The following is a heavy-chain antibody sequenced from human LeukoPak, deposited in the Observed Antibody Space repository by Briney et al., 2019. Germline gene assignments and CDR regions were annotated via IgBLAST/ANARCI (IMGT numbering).Heavy chain of an antibody. CDR1: GFTFSSYG. V-gene: IGHV3-23*01. D-gene: IGHD3-10*02. J-gene: IGHJ6*04. Sequence: GGTLRLSCAASGFTFSSYGMNWVRQAPGKGLEWVSAISGSGGSTYYADSVKGRFTISRDNAKNSLYLQMNSLRAEDTAVYYCAELGITMIGGVWGKGTTVTISS. CDR2: ISGSGGST. CDR3: AELGITMIGGV.